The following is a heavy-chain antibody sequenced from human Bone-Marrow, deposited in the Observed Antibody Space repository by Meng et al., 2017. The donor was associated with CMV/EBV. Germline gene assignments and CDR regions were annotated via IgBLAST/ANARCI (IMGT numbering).Heavy chain of an antibody. J-gene: IGHJ5*02. Sequence: GESLKISCAASGFTFSSYSMNWVRQAPGKGLEWVSSISSSSSYIYYADSVKGRFTISRDNAKNSLYLQMNSLRAEDTAVYYCARDNDFTNYAWGQGTLVTVSS. CDR1: GFTFSSYS. D-gene: IGHD3-16*01. CDR2: ISSSSSYI. V-gene: IGHV3-21*01. CDR3: ARDNDFTNYA.